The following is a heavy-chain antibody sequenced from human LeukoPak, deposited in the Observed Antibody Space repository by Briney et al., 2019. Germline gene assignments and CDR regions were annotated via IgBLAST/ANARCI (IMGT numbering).Heavy chain of an antibody. Sequence: GESLKISCQGSESRFATYWIAWLRQMPGRGLEWMGIIYPSDSDTRYSPSFQGQVTISADKSIKTAYLQWSSLKASDTATYYCARPLQGIVGATGFDYWGQGTLVTVSS. J-gene: IGHJ4*02. D-gene: IGHD1-26*01. CDR3: ARPLQGIVGATGFDY. CDR1: ESRFATYW. CDR2: IYPSDSDT. V-gene: IGHV5-51*01.